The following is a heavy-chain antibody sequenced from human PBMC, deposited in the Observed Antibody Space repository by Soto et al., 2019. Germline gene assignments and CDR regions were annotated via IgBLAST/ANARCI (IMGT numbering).Heavy chain of an antibody. Sequence: QITLKESGPTLVKPTQTLTLTCTFSGFSLSTSGVGVGWIRQPPGKALEWLALIYWDDDKRYSPSLKSRLTITKDTSKHQVVLTMTNMDPVDTATYYCAHRGFWAPPGSFDPWGQGTLVTVSS. J-gene: IGHJ5*02. CDR2: IYWDDDK. V-gene: IGHV2-5*02. D-gene: IGHD3-16*01. CDR3: AHRGFWAPPGSFDP. CDR1: GFSLSTSGVG.